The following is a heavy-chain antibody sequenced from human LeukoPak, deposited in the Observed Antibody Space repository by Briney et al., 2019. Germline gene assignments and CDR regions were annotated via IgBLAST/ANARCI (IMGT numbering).Heavy chain of an antibody. CDR3: ARAVTVTTIFDY. D-gene: IGHD4-17*01. V-gene: IGHV3-53*01. CDR1: GFIVSDNY. Sequence: GGSLRLSCAASGFIVSDNYMSWVRQAPGKGLEWVSIIYSGGTTYYADSVKGRFSISRGNSKNTIYLQMNSLRAEDTAVYYCARAVTVTTIFDYWGQGTLVTVSS. CDR2: IYSGGTT. J-gene: IGHJ4*02.